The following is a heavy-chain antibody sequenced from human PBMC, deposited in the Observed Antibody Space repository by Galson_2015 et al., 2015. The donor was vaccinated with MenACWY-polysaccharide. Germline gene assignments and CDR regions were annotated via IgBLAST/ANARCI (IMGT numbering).Heavy chain of an antibody. CDR2: IDWDDDK. CDR1: AFSFSISRMS. V-gene: IGHV2-70*01. J-gene: IGHJ4*02. CDR3: APSWGEPPGDFDY. D-gene: IGHD3-16*01. Sequence: PALVTLPSIFRLPFTFSAFSFSISRMSVSWIRQPPGKALEWLALIDWDDDKYYSTSLKTRLTISKDTSKNQVVLTMTNMDPVDTATYYCAPSWGEPPGDFDYWGQGTLVTVSS.